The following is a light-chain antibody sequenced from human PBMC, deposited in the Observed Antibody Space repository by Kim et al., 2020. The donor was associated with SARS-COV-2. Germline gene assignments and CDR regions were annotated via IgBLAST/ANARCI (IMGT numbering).Light chain of an antibody. CDR3: QQYYTIPFT. V-gene: IGKV4-1*01. Sequence: DIVMTQSQDSLAVSLGERATINCKSSQSVLYSSNNKNYLAWYQQKSGQPPKLLIYWASTRGSGVPDRFSGSGSGTDFTLTISSLQTEDVAVYYCQQYYTIPFTFGPGTKVDIK. J-gene: IGKJ3*01. CDR1: QSVLYSSNNKNY. CDR2: WAS.